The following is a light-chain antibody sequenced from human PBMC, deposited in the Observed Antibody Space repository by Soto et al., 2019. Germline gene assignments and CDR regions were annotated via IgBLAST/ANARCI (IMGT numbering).Light chain of an antibody. CDR3: CSFAGTYTFV. Sequence: QSALTQPRSVSGSPGQSVTISCTGTSSDVGSYNYVSWYQQHPGKAPTVMIFDVSKRPSGVPDRFSGSRSGNTASLTISGLHAEDEADYYCCSFAGTYTFVFGTGTKLTVL. CDR2: DVS. CDR1: SSDVGSYNY. J-gene: IGLJ1*01. V-gene: IGLV2-11*01.